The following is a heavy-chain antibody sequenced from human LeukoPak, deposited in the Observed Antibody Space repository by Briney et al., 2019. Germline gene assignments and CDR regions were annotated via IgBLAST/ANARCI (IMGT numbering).Heavy chain of an antibody. CDR3: AVGITILGVAASFDS. CDR1: GASYNAYY. CDR2: IDHRGTA. V-gene: IGHV4-34*01. J-gene: IGHJ4*02. Sequence: SETLSLTCAVYGASYNAYYWSWIRQPPGKGLEWIGDIDHRGTATYNPSLKGRLTISADASKNQFSLKLNSVTDADTAVYYCAVGITILGVAASFDSRGQGNLVIVSS. D-gene: IGHD3-3*01.